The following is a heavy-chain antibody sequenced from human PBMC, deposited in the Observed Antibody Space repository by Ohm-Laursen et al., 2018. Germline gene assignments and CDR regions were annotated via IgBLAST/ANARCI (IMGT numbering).Heavy chain of an antibody. CDR1: GYTFTGYY. CDR2: INPNSGGT. V-gene: IGHV1-2*06. D-gene: IGHD4-23*01. CDR3: AVSVVTPYGMDV. J-gene: IGHJ6*02. Sequence: ASVKVSCKASGYTFTGYYMHWVRQAPGQGLEWMGRINPNSGGTNYAQKFQGRVTMTRDTSISTAYMELSRLRSDDTAVYYCAVSVVTPYGMDVWGQGTTVTVSS.